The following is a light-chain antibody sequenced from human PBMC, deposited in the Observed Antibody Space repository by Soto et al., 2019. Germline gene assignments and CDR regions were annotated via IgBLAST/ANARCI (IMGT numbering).Light chain of an antibody. V-gene: IGKV1-5*01. CDR3: QHTTDFT. CDR1: SSSKW. CDR2: DVS. J-gene: IGKJ2*01. Sequence: PMTQSPSTLAASVGATVTMTCRSSSKWLAWYQKKPGKAPKLLIYDVSNLERGVPPRFSGSTSGAESTLTITGLQPDDLGTYYCQHTTDFTFGQGTKVEIK.